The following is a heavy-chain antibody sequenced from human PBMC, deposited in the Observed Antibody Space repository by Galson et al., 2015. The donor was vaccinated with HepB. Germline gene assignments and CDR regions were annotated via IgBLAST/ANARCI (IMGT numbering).Heavy chain of an antibody. CDR3: AKTHNLCGGDCPNDY. V-gene: IGHV3-23*01. CDR2: ISASGIST. CDR1: GFTFSTYA. Sequence: SLRLSCAASGFTFSTYAMSWVRQAPGKGLEWVSTISASGISTYYADSVKGRFTISRDNSKNTLYLQMNSLRAEDTAEYYCAKTHNLCGGDCPNDYWGQGTLVTVSS. J-gene: IGHJ4*02. D-gene: IGHD2-21*02.